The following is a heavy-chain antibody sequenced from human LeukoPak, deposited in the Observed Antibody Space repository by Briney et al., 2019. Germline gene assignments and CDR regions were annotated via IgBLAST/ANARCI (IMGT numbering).Heavy chain of an antibody. J-gene: IGHJ4*02. CDR2: ISYDGSNK. Sequence: GGSLRLSCAASGFTFSSYAMHWVRQAPGKGLEWVAVISYDGSNKYYADSVKGRFTISRDNSKNTLYLQMNSLRAEATAVYYCAREIAVAGDIDYWGQGTLVTVSS. V-gene: IGHV3-30*04. CDR1: GFTFSSYA. CDR3: AREIAVAGDIDY. D-gene: IGHD6-19*01.